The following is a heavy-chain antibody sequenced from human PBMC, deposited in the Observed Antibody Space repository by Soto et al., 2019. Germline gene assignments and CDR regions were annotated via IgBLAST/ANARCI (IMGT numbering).Heavy chain of an antibody. J-gene: IGHJ3*01. Sequence: QMTLKESGPTLVKPTQTLTLTCSFSGFSFSTSGVGVGWVRQPPGKALEWLALIYWSGDEHYRPSLKSRLTITKVTSKNQVVLIMTNMDPVDTATYYCARGVATLPVFAFDVRGQGTTVTVSS. D-gene: IGHD6-6*01. CDR2: IYWSGDE. CDR1: GFSFSTSGVG. CDR3: ARGVATLPVFAFDV. V-gene: IGHV2-5*01.